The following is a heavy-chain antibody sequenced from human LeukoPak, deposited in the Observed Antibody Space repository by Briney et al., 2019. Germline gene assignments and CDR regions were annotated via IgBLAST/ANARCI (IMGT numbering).Heavy chain of an antibody. V-gene: IGHV1-2*02. CDR1: GYTFTHYR. D-gene: IGHD1-1*01. CDR3: ARENWNSDY. Sequence: ASVKVSCKASGYTFTHYRLHWVRQAHGQGLEWMGWVNPDSGGTNYQQNFQGRVTMTRDTSISTVYMELSRLRSDDTAVYYCARENWNSDYWGQGALVTVSS. J-gene: IGHJ4*02. CDR2: VNPDSGGT.